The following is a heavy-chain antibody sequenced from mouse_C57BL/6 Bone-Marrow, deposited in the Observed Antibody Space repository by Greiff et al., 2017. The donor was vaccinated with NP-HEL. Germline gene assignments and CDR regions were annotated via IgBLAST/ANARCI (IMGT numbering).Heavy chain of an antibody. CDR3: TRGLITTGGYWYFDV. V-gene: IGHV6-6*01. J-gene: IGHJ1*03. D-gene: IGHD1-1*01. CDR1: GFTFSDAW. Sequence: EVKVEESGGGLVQPGGSMKLSCAASGFTFSDAWMDWVRQSPEKGLEWVAEIRNKANNHATYYAESVKGRFTISRDDSKSSVYLQMNSLRAEDTGIYYCTRGLITTGGYWYFDVWGTGTTVTVSS. CDR2: IRNKANNHAT.